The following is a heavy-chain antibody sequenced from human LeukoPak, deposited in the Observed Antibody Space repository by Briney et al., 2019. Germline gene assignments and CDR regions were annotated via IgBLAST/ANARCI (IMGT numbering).Heavy chain of an antibody. J-gene: IGHJ4*02. V-gene: IGHV5-51*01. D-gene: IGHD3-10*01. CDR1: GYSFTSYW. CDR2: IYPGDSDT. Sequence: PGESLKISCKGSGYSFTSYWIGWVRQMPGKGLEWMGIIYPGDSDTRYSPSFQGQVTISADKSISTAYLQWSSLKASDTAMYYCARRQYGSDEQTHFDYWGQGTLVTVSS. CDR3: ARRQYGSDEQTHFDY.